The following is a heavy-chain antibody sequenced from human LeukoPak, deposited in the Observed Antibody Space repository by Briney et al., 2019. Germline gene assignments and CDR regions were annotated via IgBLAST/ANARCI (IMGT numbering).Heavy chain of an antibody. CDR1: GFTFSSYA. V-gene: IGHV3-23*01. CDR2: ISGSGGST. D-gene: IGHD2-2*01. J-gene: IGHJ6*02. CDR3: AKDDIVVVPAAHRFGYYYYGMDV. Sequence: GGSLRLSCAASGFTFSSYAMSWVRQAPGKGLEWVSAISGSGGSTYYADSVKGRFTISRDNSKNTLYLQMNSLRAEDTAVYYCAKDDIVVVPAAHRFGYYYYGMDVWGQGTTVTVSS.